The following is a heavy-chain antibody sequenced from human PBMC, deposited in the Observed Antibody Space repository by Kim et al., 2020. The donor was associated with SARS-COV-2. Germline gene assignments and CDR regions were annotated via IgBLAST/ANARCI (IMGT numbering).Heavy chain of an antibody. CDR1: GFTFSDYY. CDR3: ARRDYFRDLSSWSLRGGY. Sequence: GGSLRLSCAASGFTFSDYYMSWIRQAPGKGLEWVSYISSSGSTIYYADPVKGRFTISRDNAKNSLYLQMNSLRAEDTAVYYCARRDYFRDLSSWSLRGGYWGQGTLVTVSS. D-gene: IGHD6-13*01. CDR2: ISSSGSTI. J-gene: IGHJ4*02. V-gene: IGHV3-11*01.